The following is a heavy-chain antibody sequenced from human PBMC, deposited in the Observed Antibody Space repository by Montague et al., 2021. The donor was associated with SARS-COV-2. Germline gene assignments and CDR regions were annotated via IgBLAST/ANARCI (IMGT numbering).Heavy chain of an antibody. Sequence: PALGKPTQTLTLTCTLSGFSLSTSGMCVSWIRQPPGKALEWLARXDWXDDKHYSTSLKTRLTISKDTSKNQVVLTMTNMDPVDTATYYCARSSVVQGVSLDYWGQGTLVTVSS. CDR1: GFSLSTSGMC. J-gene: IGHJ4*02. D-gene: IGHD3-10*01. CDR3: ARSSVVQGVSLDY. V-gene: IGHV2-70*11. CDR2: XDWXDDK.